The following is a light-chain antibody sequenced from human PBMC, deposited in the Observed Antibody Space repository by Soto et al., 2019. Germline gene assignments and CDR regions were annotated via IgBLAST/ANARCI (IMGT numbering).Light chain of an antibody. CDR3: QQDKICSLT. J-gene: IGKJ4*01. CDR1: QSIRYW. Sequence: IQITQCPSALSASVGDRATITCRASQSIRYWLAWFQQKAVKATKLMIYEASRLESGVPSRISGSGSGTEFSLTIRSLQPDDFATYYCQQDKICSLTFAGGAKVDIK. V-gene: IGKV1-5*03. CDR2: EAS.